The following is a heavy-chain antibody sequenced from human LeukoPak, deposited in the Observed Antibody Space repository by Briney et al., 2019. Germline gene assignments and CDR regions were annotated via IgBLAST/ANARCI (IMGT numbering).Heavy chain of an antibody. CDR3: VKAKRDGYNYALGYFDY. CDR1: GFTFSSYA. V-gene: IGHV3-64D*06. D-gene: IGHD5-24*01. Sequence: PAGSLRLSCSASGFTFSSYAMHWVRQAPGKGLEYVSAISSNGGSTYYADSVKGRFTISRDNSKNTLYLQMSSLRAEDTAVYYCVKAKRDGYNYALGYFDYWGQGTLVTVSS. J-gene: IGHJ4*02. CDR2: ISSNGGST.